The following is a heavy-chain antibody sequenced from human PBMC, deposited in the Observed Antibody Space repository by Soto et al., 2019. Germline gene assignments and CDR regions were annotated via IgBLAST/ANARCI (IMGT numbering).Heavy chain of an antibody. V-gene: IGHV3-23*01. D-gene: IGHD3-9*01. CDR3: ARHHSHFDDSGP. Sequence: EVQLLESGGGLVQPGGSLRLSCATSGFTFSNYAMSWVRQAPGEGLEWVSGISRSGGSTYYADSVKGRFTISRDESKNTLSLQMDSLRAEDTAVYYCARHHSHFDDSGPWGQGTLVTVSS. CDR1: GFTFSNYA. CDR2: ISRSGGST. J-gene: IGHJ5*02.